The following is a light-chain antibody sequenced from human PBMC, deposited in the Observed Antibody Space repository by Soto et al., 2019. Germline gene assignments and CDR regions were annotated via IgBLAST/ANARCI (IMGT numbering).Light chain of an antibody. CDR2: KAS. Sequence: QMTQSPSTLSASVGDRVTITCWASQSVGSWLAWHQQKAGRAPKVLVYKASSLQNGVPSRFSGSGSGTEFTLPISSLQHDDVATDFCKQYSRYPWTFGQGTKVEIK. CDR3: KQYSRYPWT. J-gene: IGKJ1*01. V-gene: IGKV1-5*03. CDR1: QSVGSW.